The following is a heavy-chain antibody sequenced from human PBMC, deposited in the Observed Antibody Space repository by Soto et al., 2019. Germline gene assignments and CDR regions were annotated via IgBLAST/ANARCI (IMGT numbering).Heavy chain of an antibody. J-gene: IGHJ4*02. D-gene: IGHD2-2*01. CDR3: TRDLGQLSTN. Sequence: QVQLVESGGGVVQPGRSLRLSCAASGFTFSNYGMHWVRQAPGKGLEWVTFIWFDGSNKYYADSVKGRFIVSRDNSNNTLYLQMNSLRPEDKAVYYCTRDLGQLSTNWGQGTLVTVSS. V-gene: IGHV3-33*01. CDR1: GFTFSNYG. CDR2: IWFDGSNK.